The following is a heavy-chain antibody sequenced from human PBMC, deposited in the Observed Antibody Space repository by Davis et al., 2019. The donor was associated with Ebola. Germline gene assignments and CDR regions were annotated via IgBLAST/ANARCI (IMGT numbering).Heavy chain of an antibody. D-gene: IGHD1-7*01. CDR2: IYYSGST. J-gene: IGHJ4*02. V-gene: IGHV4-61*01. Sequence: MPSETLSLTCTVSGGSVSSNSHYWSWIRQPPGKGLEWIGYIYYSGSTNYNSSLKSRVTISIDTSNNQFSLKLNSVTAADTAVYYCARVDWNYVLDYWGQGTLVTVSS. CDR1: GGSVSSNSHY. CDR3: ARVDWNYVLDY.